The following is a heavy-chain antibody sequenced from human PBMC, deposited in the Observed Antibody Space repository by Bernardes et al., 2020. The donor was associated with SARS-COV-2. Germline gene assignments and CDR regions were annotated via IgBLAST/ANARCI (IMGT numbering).Heavy chain of an antibody. V-gene: IGHV4-59*01. CDR3: ARDNSGYYGSVDV. CDR2: SFYIGSN. CDR1: GASINDYY. J-gene: IGHJ3*01. D-gene: IGHD3-22*01. Sequence: SETLSLTCTVSGASINDYYWTWIWQPPGKGLEWIGFSFYIGSNTYNPSLKSRVTISADTSKNQFSMKLNFVTGADTAMYYCARDNSGYYGSVDVWGQGTMVTVSS.